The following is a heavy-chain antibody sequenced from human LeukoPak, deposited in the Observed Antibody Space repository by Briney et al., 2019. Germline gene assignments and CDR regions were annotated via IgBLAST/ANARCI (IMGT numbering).Heavy chain of an antibody. CDR1: GGSISSYY. D-gene: IGHD3-10*01. J-gene: IGHJ6*03. CDR2: IYTSGST. Sequence: SETLSLTCTVSGGSISSYYWSWIRQPAGKGLEWIGRIYTSGSTNCNPSLKSRVTMSVDTSKNQFSLKLSSVTAADTAVYYCARAVGSGSFQTYYYYMDVWGKGTTVTISS. V-gene: IGHV4-4*07. CDR3: ARAVGSGSFQTYYYYMDV.